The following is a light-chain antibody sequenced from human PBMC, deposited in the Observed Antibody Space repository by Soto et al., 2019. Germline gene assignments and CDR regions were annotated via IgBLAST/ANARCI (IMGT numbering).Light chain of an antibody. CDR3: MQGIHWQCT. V-gene: IGKV2-30*02. CDR2: KVS. CDR1: QSLVHSDGNTY. Sequence: DVVMTQSPLSLPVTLGQPASISCRSSQSLVHSDGNTYLHWFQQRPVQSPRSLLYKVSNRDSGVPDIFSGSGSGTDFTLKVSKVEAEDVGVYYCMQGIHWQCTFGQGTKVEIK. J-gene: IGKJ1*01.